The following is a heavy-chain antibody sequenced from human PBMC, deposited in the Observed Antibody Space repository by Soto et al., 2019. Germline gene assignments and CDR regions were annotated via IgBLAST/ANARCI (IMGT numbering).Heavy chain of an antibody. D-gene: IGHD2-2*01. Sequence: PSETLSLTCTVSGGSISGYYWSWIRQPPGKGLEWIGYIYSSGSTNYNPSLQSRVTISVDTSKNQFSLKLSSVTAADTAVYYCARLACSSTKCFTYFDYGGQGARVPVSS. CDR3: ARLACSSTKCFTYFDY. J-gene: IGHJ4*02. CDR1: GGSISGYY. V-gene: IGHV4-59*08. CDR2: IYSSGST.